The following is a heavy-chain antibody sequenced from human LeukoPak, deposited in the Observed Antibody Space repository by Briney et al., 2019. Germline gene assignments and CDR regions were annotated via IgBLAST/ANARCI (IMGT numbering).Heavy chain of an antibody. Sequence: GGSLRLSCAASGFTFSSYWMSWVRQAPGKGLEWVANIKKDGSEKYYVDSVKGRFSISRDNAKNSLYLQMNSLRGEDTAFYYCAKGAAAGTNWYFDLWGRGTLVTVSS. V-gene: IGHV3-7*03. D-gene: IGHD6-13*01. CDR3: AKGAAAGTNWYFDL. CDR2: IKKDGSEK. J-gene: IGHJ2*01. CDR1: GFTFSSYW.